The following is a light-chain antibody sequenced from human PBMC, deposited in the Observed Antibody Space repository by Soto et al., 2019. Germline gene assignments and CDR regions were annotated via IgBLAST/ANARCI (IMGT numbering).Light chain of an antibody. CDR3: QQYGSSPTKT. J-gene: IGKJ1*01. V-gene: IGKV1-5*01. Sequence: DIQMTQSPSTLSASVGDRVTITCRASQSISSWLAWYQQKPGKAPKLLIYDASSLESGVPSRFSGSGSGTDFTLTISRLEPEDFAVYYCQQYGSSPTKTFGQGTKVDIK. CDR2: DAS. CDR1: QSISSW.